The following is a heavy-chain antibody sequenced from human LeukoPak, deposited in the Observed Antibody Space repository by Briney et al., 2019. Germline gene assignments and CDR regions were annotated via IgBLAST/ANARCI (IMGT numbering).Heavy chain of an antibody. CDR1: GTSSTSWT. Sequence: PSDTLSLTCTVSGTSSTSWTWTCLRNPAGKGLEWIVRIYTTGSTDYNPSLKTRVIISVDRSKNQFSLSLSSVTAADTAVYYCAREDPTTDFDSWGQGTLVTVSS. CDR3: AREDPTTDFDS. V-gene: IGHV4-4*07. J-gene: IGHJ4*02. D-gene: IGHD1-1*01. CDR2: IYTTGST.